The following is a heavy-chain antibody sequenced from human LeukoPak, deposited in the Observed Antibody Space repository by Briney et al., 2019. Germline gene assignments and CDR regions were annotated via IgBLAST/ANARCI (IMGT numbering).Heavy chain of an antibody. V-gene: IGHV3-23*01. CDR2: ISGSGGST. CDR1: GFTFSSHA. CDR3: AKGYYYGSGSYSTFDY. J-gene: IGHJ4*02. D-gene: IGHD3-10*01. Sequence: PGGSLRLSCAASGFTFSSHASSWLRQAPGKALEWVSTISGSGGSTYYADSVKGRFTISRDNSKNTLYVQMSSLRADDTAVYYCAKGYYYGSGSYSTFDYWGQGTLVTVSS.